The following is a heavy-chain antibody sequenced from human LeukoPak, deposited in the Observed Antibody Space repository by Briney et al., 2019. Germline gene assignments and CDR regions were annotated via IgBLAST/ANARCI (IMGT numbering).Heavy chain of an antibody. CDR1: GFTFSNYN. D-gene: IGHD3-10*01. J-gene: IGHJ4*02. CDR2: IYSGGST. Sequence: PGGSLRLSCAASGFTFSNYNMNWVRQAPGKGLEWVSVIYSGGSTYYADSVKGRFTISRDNSKNTLYLQMNSLRAEDTAVYYCASGVYGSGTYYTYWGQGTLVTVSS. V-gene: IGHV3-53*01. CDR3: ASGVYGSGTYYTY.